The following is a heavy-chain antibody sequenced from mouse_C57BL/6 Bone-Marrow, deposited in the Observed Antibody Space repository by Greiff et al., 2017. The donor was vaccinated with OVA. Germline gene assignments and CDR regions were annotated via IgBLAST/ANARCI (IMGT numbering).Heavy chain of an antibody. J-gene: IGHJ2*01. Sequence: QVQLQQPGAELVMPGASVKLSCKASGYTFTSYWMHWVKQRPGQGLEWIGEIAPSDSYTNYNQKFKGKSTLTVDKSSSTAYMQLSSLTSEDSAVYYCAREGIWSVYFDYWGQGTTLTVSS. V-gene: IGHV1-69*01. CDR3: AREGIWSVYFDY. D-gene: IGHD1-1*02. CDR1: GYTFTSYW. CDR2: IAPSDSYT.